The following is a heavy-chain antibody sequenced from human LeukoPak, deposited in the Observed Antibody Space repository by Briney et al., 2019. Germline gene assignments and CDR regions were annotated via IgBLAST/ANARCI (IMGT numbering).Heavy chain of an antibody. D-gene: IGHD1-26*01. V-gene: IGHV3-23*01. J-gene: IGHJ4*02. Sequence: GGSLRLSCAASGFTFSNYVLSWVRQAPGKGLEWVSAINENGDATEYADSVKGRFTISRDNSRNTLYLQMNSLRAEDTAVYYCAREWLHSGRGQGTLVTVSS. CDR1: GFTFSNYV. CDR2: INENGDAT. CDR3: AREWLHSG.